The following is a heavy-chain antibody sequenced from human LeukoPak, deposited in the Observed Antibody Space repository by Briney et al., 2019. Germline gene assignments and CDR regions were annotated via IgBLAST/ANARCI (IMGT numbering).Heavy chain of an antibody. CDR3: LRYPPEVSVTH. D-gene: IGHD1-14*01. CDR2: VSHSGNT. J-gene: IGHJ4*02. CDR1: GGSISSDNW. Sequence: PSETLSLTCAVSGGSISSDNWWSWVRQPPGKGLEWIGEVSHSGNTNYNPSLKSRVTISLDKSQNQLSLKLNSVTAADTSIYYCLRYPPEVSVTHWCQGTLVTVSS. V-gene: IGHV4-4*02.